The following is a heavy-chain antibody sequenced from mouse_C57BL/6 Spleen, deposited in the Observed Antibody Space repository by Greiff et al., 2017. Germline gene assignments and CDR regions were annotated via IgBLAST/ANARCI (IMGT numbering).Heavy chain of an antibody. CDR3: TRSFYDYDSYYAMDC. CDR2: IYPGNSDT. Sequence: VQLQQSGTVLARPGASVKMSCKTSGYTFTSYWMHWVKQRPGQGLEWIGSIYPGNSDTSYNQKFQGKAKLTAVTSASTAYMELSSLTNEDSAVYYCTRSFYDYDSYYAMDCWGQGTSVTVSS. D-gene: IGHD2-4*01. J-gene: IGHJ4*01. CDR1: GYTFTSYW. V-gene: IGHV1-5*01.